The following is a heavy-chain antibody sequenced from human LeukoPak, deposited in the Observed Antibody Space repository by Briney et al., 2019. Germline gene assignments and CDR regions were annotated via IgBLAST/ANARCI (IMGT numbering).Heavy chain of an antibody. CDR2: IKEDGSEK. CDR3: ASPGGYDFWSGPFDY. V-gene: IGHV3-7*02. D-gene: IGHD3-3*01. CDR1: GLTFSTYW. J-gene: IGHJ4*02. Sequence: GGSLRLSCEASGLTFSTYWMSWVRQAPGKGLEWVANIKEDGSEKYYVDSVKGRFTISRDNAKNSLYLQMNSLRAEDTAVYYCASPGGYDFWSGPFDYWGQGTLVTVSS.